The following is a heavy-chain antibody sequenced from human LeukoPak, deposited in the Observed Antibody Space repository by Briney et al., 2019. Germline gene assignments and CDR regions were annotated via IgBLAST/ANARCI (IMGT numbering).Heavy chain of an antibody. J-gene: IGHJ4*02. D-gene: IGHD3-3*01. CDR1: GGSISSGDYY. V-gene: IGHV4-30-4*08. Sequence: TLSLTCTVSGGSISSGDYYWSWIRQPPGKGLEWIGYIYYSGSTYYNPSLKSRVTISVDTSKNQFSLKLSSVTAADTAVYYCAREQYDFWSGYYKSLDYWGQGTLVTVSS. CDR3: AREQYDFWSGYYKSLDY. CDR2: IYYSGST.